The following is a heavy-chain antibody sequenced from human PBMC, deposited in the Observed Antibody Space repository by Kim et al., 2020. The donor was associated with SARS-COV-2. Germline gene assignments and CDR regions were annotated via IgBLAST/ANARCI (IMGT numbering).Heavy chain of an antibody. J-gene: IGHJ4*02. CDR1: GGSFSGYY. CDR3: ARGLVEARIAVAVDY. Sequence: SETLSLTCAVYGGSFSGYYWSWIRQPPGKGLEWIGEINHSGSTNYNPSLKSRVTISVDTSKNQFSLKLSSVTAADTAVYYCARGLVEARIAVAVDYWGQGTLVTVSS. V-gene: IGHV4-34*01. D-gene: IGHD6-19*01. CDR2: INHSGST.